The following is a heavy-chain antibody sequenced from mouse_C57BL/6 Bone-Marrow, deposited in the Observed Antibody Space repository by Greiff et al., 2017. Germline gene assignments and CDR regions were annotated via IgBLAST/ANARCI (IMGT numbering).Heavy chain of an antibody. CDR1: GYTFPSYG. V-gene: IGHV1-81*01. Sequence: QVQLKQSGAELARPGASVKLSCKSSGYTFPSYGISWVKQRTGPGLEWIGEIYPRSGNTSYNEKIKGKATLTADTSSSTAYMELRSLTSEDAAVYFCAREGEGLLACFAYWGRGTLVTVSA. D-gene: IGHD2-3*01. J-gene: IGHJ3*01. CDR3: AREGEGLLACFAY. CDR2: IYPRSGNT.